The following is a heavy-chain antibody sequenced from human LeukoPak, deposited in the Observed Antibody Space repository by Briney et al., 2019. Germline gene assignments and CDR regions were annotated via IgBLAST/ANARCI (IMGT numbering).Heavy chain of an antibody. CDR2: ISAYNGNT. D-gene: IGHD7-27*01. CDR1: SYTFTSYG. CDR3: ARSPGERGLGYYYMDV. J-gene: IGHJ6*03. V-gene: IGHV1-18*01. Sequence: ASVKVSCKASSYTFTSYGISWVRQAPGQGLEWMGWISAYNGNTNYAQKLQGRVTMTTDTSTSTAYMELRSLRSDDTAVYYCARSPGERGLGYYYMDVWGKGTTVTVSS.